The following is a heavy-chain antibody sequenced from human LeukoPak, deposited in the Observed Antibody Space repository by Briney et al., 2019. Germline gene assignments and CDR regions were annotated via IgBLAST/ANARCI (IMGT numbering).Heavy chain of an antibody. CDR2: ISAYNGNT. J-gene: IGHJ4*02. CDR1: GYTFTSCG. Sequence: ASVKVSCKASGYTFTSCGISWVRQAPGQGLEWMGWISAYNGNTNYAQKLQGRVTMTTDTSTSTAYMELRSLRSDDTAVYYCARHILSGYDFDYWGQGTLVTVSS. V-gene: IGHV1-18*01. D-gene: IGHD5-12*01. CDR3: ARHILSGYDFDY.